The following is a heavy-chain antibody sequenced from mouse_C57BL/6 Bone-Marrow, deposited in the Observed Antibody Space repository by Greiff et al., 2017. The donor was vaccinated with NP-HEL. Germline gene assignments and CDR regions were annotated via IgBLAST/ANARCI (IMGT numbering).Heavy chain of an antibody. Sequence: EVKLMESGGGLVQPGGSLSLSCAASGFTFTDYYMSWVRQPPGKALEWLGFIRNKANGYTTEYSASVKGRFTISRDNSQSILYLQMNALRAEDSATYYCARCGKGAWFAYWGQGTLVTVSA. CDR3: ARCGKGAWFAY. V-gene: IGHV7-3*01. CDR2: IRNKANGYTT. J-gene: IGHJ3*01. CDR1: GFTFTDYY.